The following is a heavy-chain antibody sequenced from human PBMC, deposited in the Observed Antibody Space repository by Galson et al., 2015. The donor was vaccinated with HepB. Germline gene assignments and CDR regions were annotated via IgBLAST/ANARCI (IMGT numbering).Heavy chain of an antibody. CDR1: GFTFSTYS. CDR2: IGSGKNSI. V-gene: IGHV3-21*06. Sequence: SLRLSCAASGFTFSTYSMNWVRQAPGKGLEWVSSIGSGKNSINYADSVKGRFTISRDNAKTSLYLQMNSLRAEDTAVYYCARDSYSSSWYQGFHYYYGMDVWGQGTTVTVSS. D-gene: IGHD6-13*01. CDR3: ARDSYSSSWYQGFHYYYGMDV. J-gene: IGHJ6*02.